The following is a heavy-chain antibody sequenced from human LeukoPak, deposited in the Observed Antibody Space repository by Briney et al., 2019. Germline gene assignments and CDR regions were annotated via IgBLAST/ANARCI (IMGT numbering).Heavy chain of an antibody. J-gene: IGHJ6*02. CDR1: GGSFSGYY. CDR3: AVLTDYGGKSASAGRYYYYGMDV. Sequence: PSETLSLTCAVYGGSFSGYYWSWIRQPPGKGLEWIGEINHSGSTNYNPSLKSRVTISVDTSKNQFSLKLSSVTAADTAVYYCAVLTDYGGKSASAGRYYYYGMDVWGQGTTVTVSS. D-gene: IGHD4-23*01. CDR2: INHSGST. V-gene: IGHV4-34*01.